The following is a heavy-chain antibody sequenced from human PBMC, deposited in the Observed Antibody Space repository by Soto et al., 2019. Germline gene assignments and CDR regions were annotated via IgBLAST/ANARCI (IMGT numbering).Heavy chain of an antibody. CDR3: ARDPLRYFDWLSPNYFDY. CDR2: IIPILGIA. CDR1: GGTFSSYT. J-gene: IGHJ4*02. D-gene: IGHD3-9*01. V-gene: IGHV1-69*04. Sequence: SVKVSCKASGGTFSSYTISWVRQAPGQGLEWMGRIIPILGIANYAQKFQGRVTITADKSTSTAYMELSSLRSEDTAVYYCARDPLRYFDWLSPNYFDYWGQGTRVTVSS.